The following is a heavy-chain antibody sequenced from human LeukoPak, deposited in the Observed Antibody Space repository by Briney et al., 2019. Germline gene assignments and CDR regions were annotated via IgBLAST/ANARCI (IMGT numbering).Heavy chain of an antibody. Sequence: KRGGSLEISCQGSGSSFTSYWIGWVRQMPGKGLEWMGIIYPGDSDTRYSPSFQGQVTISADKSISTAYLQWSSLKASDTAMYYCARHRGYCSSTSCLNNWFDPWGQGTLVTVSS. CDR2: IYPGDSDT. D-gene: IGHD2-2*01. V-gene: IGHV5-51*01. CDR3: ARHRGYCSSTSCLNNWFDP. J-gene: IGHJ5*02. CDR1: GSSFTSYW.